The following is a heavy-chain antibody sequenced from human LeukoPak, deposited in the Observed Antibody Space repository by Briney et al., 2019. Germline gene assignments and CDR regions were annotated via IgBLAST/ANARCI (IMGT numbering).Heavy chain of an antibody. D-gene: IGHD3-22*01. J-gene: IGHJ4*02. CDR2: INPNSGGT. CDR1: GGTFSSYA. Sequence: ASVKVSCKASGGTFSSYAISWVRQAPGQGLEWMGWINPNSGGTNYAQKFQGRVTMTRDTSISTAYMELSRLRSDDTAVYYCARDSSLGTYYYDSSGYLLDYWGQGTLVTVSS. V-gene: IGHV1-2*02. CDR3: ARDSSLGTYYYDSSGYLLDY.